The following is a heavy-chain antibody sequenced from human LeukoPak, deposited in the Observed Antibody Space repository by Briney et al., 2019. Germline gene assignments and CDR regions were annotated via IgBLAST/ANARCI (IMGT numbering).Heavy chain of an antibody. D-gene: IGHD1-26*01. CDR3: AKDWDWELLIFDY. J-gene: IGHJ4*02. CDR2: ISRGSKYI. CDR1: GFTFSDYS. V-gene: IGHV3-21*04. Sequence: GGSLRLSCGASGFTFSDYSMNWVRQAPGKGPEWVSSISRGSKYIHYADSVRGRFTISRDNAKNSLYLQMNSLRAEDTAIYYCAKDWDWELLIFDYWGQGTLVTVSS.